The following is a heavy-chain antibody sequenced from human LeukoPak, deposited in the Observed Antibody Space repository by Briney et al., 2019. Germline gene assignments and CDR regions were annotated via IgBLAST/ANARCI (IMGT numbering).Heavy chain of an antibody. CDR3: AYSGSYGHLGY. J-gene: IGHJ4*02. V-gene: IGHV4-39*01. CDR2: IYSSVST. Sequence: PSQTLSLTCTVSGGSISSNAYYWAWIRQPPGKGLEWIGSIYSSVSTYYNPSLKSRVTISVDTSKNQFSLRLSSVTAADTALYYCAYSGSYGHLGYWGQGIPVTVSS. D-gene: IGHD1-26*01. CDR1: GGSISSNAYY.